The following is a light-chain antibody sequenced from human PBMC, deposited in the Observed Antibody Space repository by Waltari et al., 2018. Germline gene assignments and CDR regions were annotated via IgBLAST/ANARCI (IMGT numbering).Light chain of an antibody. J-gene: IGLJ3*02. Sequence: QYVLTQPPSASGTPGQRVTISCSGSSSSLRNTAVHWYQQVPGTAPKLLIHATNQRPSGVPDRFSGSKSVTSASLAISGLQSEDEAAYYCAAWDDSLNGWVFGGGTKVTVL. V-gene: IGLV1-44*01. CDR3: AAWDDSLNGWV. CDR1: SSSLRNTA. CDR2: ATN.